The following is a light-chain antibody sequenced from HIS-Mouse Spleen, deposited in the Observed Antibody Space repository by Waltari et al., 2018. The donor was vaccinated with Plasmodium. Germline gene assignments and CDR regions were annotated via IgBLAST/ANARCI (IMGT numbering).Light chain of an antibody. CDR1: SSDVGGYNY. J-gene: IGLJ1*01. V-gene: IGLV2-11*01. Sequence: QSALTQPRSVSGSPGQSVTISCTGTSSDVGGYNYVSWYQQHPGKAPKLMVYDVSKRPAGVPDRSSGSKSGNTASLTISGLQADDEADYYCCSYAGSYTYVFGTGTKVTVL. CDR2: DVS. CDR3: CSYAGSYTYV.